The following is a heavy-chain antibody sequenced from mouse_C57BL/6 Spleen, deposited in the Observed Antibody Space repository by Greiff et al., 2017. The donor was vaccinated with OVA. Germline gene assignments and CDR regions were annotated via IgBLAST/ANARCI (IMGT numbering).Heavy chain of an antibody. V-gene: IGHV1-7*01. D-gene: IGHD1-2*01. CDR1: GYTFTSYW. CDR3: AISSDYGAMDY. J-gene: IGHJ4*01. CDR2: INPSSGYT. Sequence: QVQLKESGAELAKPGASVKLSCKASGYTFTSYWMHWVKQRPGQGLEWIGYINPSSGYTKYNQKFKDKATLTADKSSSTAYMQLSSLTSEDPAVYFRAISSDYGAMDYWGQGTSLTVSS.